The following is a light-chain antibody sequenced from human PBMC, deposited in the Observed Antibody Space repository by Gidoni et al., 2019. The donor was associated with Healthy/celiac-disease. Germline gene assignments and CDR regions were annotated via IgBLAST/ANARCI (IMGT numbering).Light chain of an antibody. J-gene: IGKJ4*01. V-gene: IGKV3-11*01. Sequence: EIVLTQSPATLPLSPGERATLSCRSSQSVSSYLAWYQQKPGLAPRLLIYDASNRATGIPARFSGRGSGTDFTLTISSLEPEDFAVYYCQQRSNWPPTFGGGTKVEIK. CDR3: QQRSNWPPT. CDR2: DAS. CDR1: QSVSSY.